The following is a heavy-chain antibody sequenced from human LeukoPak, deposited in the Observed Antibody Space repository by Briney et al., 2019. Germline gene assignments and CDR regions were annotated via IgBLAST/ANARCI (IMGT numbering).Heavy chain of an antibody. CDR2: INHSGST. CDR1: GGSFSGYY. D-gene: IGHD3-9*01. J-gene: IGHJ6*02. Sequence: SETLSLTCAVYGGSFSGYYWSWIRQPPGKGLEWLGEINHSGSTNYNPSLKSRVTISVDTSKNQFSLKLSSVTAADTAVYYCARGPTYYDILTHPTPPYGMDVWGQGTTVTVSS. CDR3: ARGPTYYDILTHPTPPYGMDV. V-gene: IGHV4-34*01.